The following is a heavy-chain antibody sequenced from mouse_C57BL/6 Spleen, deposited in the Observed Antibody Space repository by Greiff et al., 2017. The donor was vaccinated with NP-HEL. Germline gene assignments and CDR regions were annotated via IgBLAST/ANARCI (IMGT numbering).Heavy chain of an antibody. CDR3: ARSTITTVVVDY. CDR1: GYTFTSYW. V-gene: IGHV1-61*01. CDR2: IYPSDSET. D-gene: IGHD1-1*01. Sequence: QVQLQQPGAELVRPGSSVKLSCKASGYTFTSYWMDWVKQRPGQGLEWIGNIYPSDSETHYNQKFKDKATLTVDKSSSTAYMQLSSLTSEDSAVYYCARSTITTVVVDYWGQGTTLTVSS. J-gene: IGHJ2*01.